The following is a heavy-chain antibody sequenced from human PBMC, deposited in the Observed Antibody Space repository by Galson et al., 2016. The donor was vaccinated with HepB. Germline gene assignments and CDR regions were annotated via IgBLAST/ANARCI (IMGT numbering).Heavy chain of an antibody. D-gene: IGHD6-6*01. Sequence: SLRLSCAASGFTFSTYDTHWVRQAPGNGLEWVTLISYNGGYRNYVDAVKGRFSISRDNSRDTLYLEMNSLRIEDTAVYYCARGNHKYSSSSLDYWGQGSLVTVSS. CDR1: GFTFSTYD. J-gene: IGHJ4*02. V-gene: IGHV3-30*04. CDR3: ARGNHKYSSSSLDY. CDR2: ISYNGGYR.